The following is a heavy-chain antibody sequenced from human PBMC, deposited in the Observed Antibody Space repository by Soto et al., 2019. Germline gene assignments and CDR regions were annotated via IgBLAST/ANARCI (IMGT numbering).Heavy chain of an antibody. D-gene: IGHD6-19*01. V-gene: IGHV1-18*01. Sequence: QVQLVQSGAEVKKPGASVKVSCKASGYTFTSYGISWVRQAPGQGLEWMGWISAYNGNTNYAQKLQGRVTMNTDTSTSSAYMELRSLRSDDTAVYYCARATVAGKGYYYYGMDVWGQGTTVTVSS. J-gene: IGHJ6*02. CDR1: GYTFTSYG. CDR3: ARATVAGKGYYYYGMDV. CDR2: ISAYNGNT.